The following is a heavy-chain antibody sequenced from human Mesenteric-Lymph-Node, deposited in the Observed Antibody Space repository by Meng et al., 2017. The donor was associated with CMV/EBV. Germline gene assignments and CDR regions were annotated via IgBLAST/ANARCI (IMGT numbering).Heavy chain of an antibody. D-gene: IGHD2-2*02. CDR3: ARVDKVVVPAAITDQGNYYYYYYGMDV. J-gene: IGHJ6*02. CDR1: GYIFTSHY. CDR2: INPSGGST. Sequence: ASVKVSCKASGYIFTSHYMHWVRQAPGQGLEWMGIINPSGGSTNYAQKFQGKVTMTRDTSTSTVYMELSSLRSEDTAVYYCARVDKVVVPAAITDQGNYYYYYYGMDVWGQGTTVTVSS. V-gene: IGHV1-46*01.